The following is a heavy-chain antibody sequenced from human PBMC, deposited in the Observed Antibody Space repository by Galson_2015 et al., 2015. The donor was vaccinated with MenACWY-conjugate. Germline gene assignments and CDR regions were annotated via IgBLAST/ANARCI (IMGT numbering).Heavy chain of an antibody. D-gene: IGHD3-9*01. CDR2: IIPIFGTA. Sequence: SVKVSCAASGFTFSSYAISWVRQAPGQGLEGMGGIIPIFGTANYAQKFQGRVTITADESTSTAYMELSSLRSEDTAVYYCARGWGYYDILTGSNWFDPWGQGTLVTVSS. V-gene: IGHV1-69*13. CDR1: GFTFSSYA. J-gene: IGHJ5*02. CDR3: ARGWGYYDILTGSNWFDP.